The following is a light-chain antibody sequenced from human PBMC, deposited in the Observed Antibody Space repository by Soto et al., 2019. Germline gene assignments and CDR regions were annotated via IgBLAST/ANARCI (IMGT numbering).Light chain of an antibody. J-gene: IGKJ4*01. Sequence: DTVMTQSPDSLAVSLGERATINCKSSQSVLLRSNNKNYLAWYQQKPGQPPKLLIYWASTRESGVPDRFSGSGSGTDFTLTISSLQAEDVAVYYCQQYLTIPVTFGGGTNVDFK. CDR1: QSVLLRSNNKNY. CDR2: WAS. V-gene: IGKV4-1*01. CDR3: QQYLTIPVT.